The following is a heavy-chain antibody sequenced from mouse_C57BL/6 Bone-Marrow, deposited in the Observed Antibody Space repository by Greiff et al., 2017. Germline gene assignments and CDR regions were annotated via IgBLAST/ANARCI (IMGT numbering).Heavy chain of an antibody. CDR2: IRWADDK. J-gene: IGHJ2*01. CDR3: ARKKGTVVALDY. D-gene: IGHD1-1*01. CDR1: GFSLSTFGMG. Sequence: QVTLKESGPGILQPSQTLSLTCSFSGFSLSTFGMGVGWIRQPTGKGLEWLAHIRWADDKYFNPALKSRLTITKDTSKNQVFLKIANMHTADTATYYCARKKGTVVALDYWGQGTTLTVSA. V-gene: IGHV8-8*01.